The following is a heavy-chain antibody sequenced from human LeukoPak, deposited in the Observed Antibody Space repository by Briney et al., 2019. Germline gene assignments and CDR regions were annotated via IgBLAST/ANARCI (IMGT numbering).Heavy chain of an antibody. V-gene: IGHV3-33*01. J-gene: IGHJ6*02. D-gene: IGHD3-16*01. Sequence: GGSLRLSCAAAGFTFRTHGMHWVRQAPGKGLDCVAVIWYDGSNEFYADSVKDRFTISRDKSNNPLYLQINSLRADDTAVYSCARDGGYYSYGMDVWGQGTTVTVSS. CDR3: ARDGGYYSYGMDV. CDR1: GFTFRTHG. CDR2: IWYDGSNE.